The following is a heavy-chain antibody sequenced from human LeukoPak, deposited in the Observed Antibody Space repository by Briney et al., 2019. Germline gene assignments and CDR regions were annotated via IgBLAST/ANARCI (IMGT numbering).Heavy chain of an antibody. CDR2: IYYSGST. J-gene: IGHJ5*02. D-gene: IGHD6-13*01. CDR1: GGSISSYY. V-gene: IGHV4-59*08. CDR3: ARVIAAACWFDP. Sequence: SETLSLTCTVSGGSISSYYWSWIRQPPGKGLEWIGYIYYSGSTNYNPSLKSRVTISVDTSKNQFSLKLSSVTAADTAVYYCARVIAAACWFDPWGQGTLVTVSS.